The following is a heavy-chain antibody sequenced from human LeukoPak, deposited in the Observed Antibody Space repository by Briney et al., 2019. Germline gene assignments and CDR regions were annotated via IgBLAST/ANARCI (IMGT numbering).Heavy chain of an antibody. CDR1: GFTVSSNY. Sequence: SGGSLRLSCAASGFTVSSNYMSWVRQAPGKGLEWVSVIYSGGSTYYADSVKGRFTISRDNSKNTLYLQMNSLRAEDTGVYYCARGPPSRAAAGMRYFDYWGQGTLVTVSS. J-gene: IGHJ4*02. CDR2: IYSGGST. D-gene: IGHD6-13*01. CDR3: ARGPPSRAAAGMRYFDY. V-gene: IGHV3-53*01.